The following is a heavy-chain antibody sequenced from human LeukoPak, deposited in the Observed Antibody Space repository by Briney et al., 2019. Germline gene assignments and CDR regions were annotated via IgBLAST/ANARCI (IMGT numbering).Heavy chain of an antibody. D-gene: IGHD1-26*01. CDR1: GFSLSTSGMC. CDR3: ARMSGELLQSFDI. V-gene: IGHV2-70*11. CDR2: IDWDDDK. Sequence: SGPALVKPTLPLTLTCTFSGFSLSTSGMCVSWIRQPPGKALEWLARIDWDDDKYYSTSLKTRLTISKDTSKNQVVLTMTNMDPVDTATYYCARMSGELLQSFDIWGQGTMVTVST. J-gene: IGHJ3*02.